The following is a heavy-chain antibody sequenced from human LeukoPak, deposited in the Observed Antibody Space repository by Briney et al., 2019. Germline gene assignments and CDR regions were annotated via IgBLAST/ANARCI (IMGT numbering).Heavy chain of an antibody. D-gene: IGHD1-26*01. CDR3: ARRDPLSYQLGTLNFDH. V-gene: IGHV3-21*01. CDR1: GFPFNLYG. CDR2: ISGLNNDI. Sequence: GGSLRLSCAASGFPFNLYGMTWVRQAPGKGLEWVSLISGLNNDIYYADSVKGRFTISRDNAKNSLYLEMNSLTAEDTAVYYCARRDPLSYQLGTLNFDHWGQGTLVTVSS. J-gene: IGHJ4*02.